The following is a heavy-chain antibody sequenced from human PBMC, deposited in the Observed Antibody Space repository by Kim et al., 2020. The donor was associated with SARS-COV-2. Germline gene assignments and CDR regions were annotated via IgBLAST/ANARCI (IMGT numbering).Heavy chain of an antibody. D-gene: IGHD6-13*01. CDR2: INHSGST. V-gene: IGHV4-34*01. J-gene: IGHJ6*02. CDR3: ARGPGAAALGVFLRNYYYYYGMDV. Sequence: SETLSLTCAVYGGSFSGYYWSWIRQPPGKGLEWIGEINHSGSTNYNPSLKSRVTISVDTSKNQFSLKLSSVTAADTAVYYCARGPGAAALGVFLRNYYYYYGMDVWGQGTTVTVSS. CDR1: GGSFSGYY.